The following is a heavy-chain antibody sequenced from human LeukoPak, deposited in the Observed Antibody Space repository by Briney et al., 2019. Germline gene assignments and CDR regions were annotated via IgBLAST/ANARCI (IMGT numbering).Heavy chain of an antibody. V-gene: IGHV4-39*01. CDR2: VYYAVNT. D-gene: IGHD1-26*01. CDR3: ARHLGPYSASYLDY. J-gene: IGHJ4*02. Sequence: SGTLSLTCTVSGASISSSTYYWGWIRHSPGKGLERIGSVYYAVNTYYNPSLKSRVTISADTSKNQFSLKMNFVTAADTALYYCARHLGPYSASYLDYWGQGSLVTVSS. CDR1: GASISSSTYY.